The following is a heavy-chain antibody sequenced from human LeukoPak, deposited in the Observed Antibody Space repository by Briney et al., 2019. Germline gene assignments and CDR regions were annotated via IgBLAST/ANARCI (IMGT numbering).Heavy chain of an antibody. J-gene: IGHJ4*02. Sequence: GGSLRLSCAASGFTFSTYAIHWVRQAPGKGLEWVAAISSDGSNKYYADSVKGRFTISRDNSKNTLYLQMNSLRAEDTAVYYCAREGGDSGATAGDYWGQGTLVTVSS. CDR3: AREGGDSGATAGDY. CDR1: GFTFSTYA. CDR2: ISSDGSNK. D-gene: IGHD1-14*01. V-gene: IGHV3-30*01.